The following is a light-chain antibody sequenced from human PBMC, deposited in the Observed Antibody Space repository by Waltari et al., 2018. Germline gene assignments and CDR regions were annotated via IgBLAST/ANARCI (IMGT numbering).Light chain of an antibody. CDR1: NSDVGNYNL. Sequence: QSALTQPASVSGTPGQSITISCTGTNSDVGNYNLVSWYQHHPGEAPKLMICEVIKRPSGVSNRCSGSKSGNTASLTIAGLQAEDEADYYCCSYAGSGTYVFGTGTKVTVL. CDR2: EVI. V-gene: IGLV2-23*02. CDR3: CSYAGSGTYV. J-gene: IGLJ1*01.